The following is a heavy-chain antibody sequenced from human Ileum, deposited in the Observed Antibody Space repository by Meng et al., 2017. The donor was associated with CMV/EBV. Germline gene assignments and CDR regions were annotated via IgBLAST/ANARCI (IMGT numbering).Heavy chain of an antibody. CDR2: IKQDGSEK. CDR1: GFTFSSYW. J-gene: IGHJ4*02. Sequence: GESLKISCAASGFTFSSYWMSWVRQAPGKGLEWVANIKQDGSEKYYVDSVKGRFTISRDNAKNSLYLQMNSLRAEDTAVYYCAREGLGDIVVVPAAVYYFDYWGQGKLVNGAS. D-gene: IGHD2-2*01. V-gene: IGHV3-7*01. CDR3: AREGLGDIVVVPAAVYYFDY.